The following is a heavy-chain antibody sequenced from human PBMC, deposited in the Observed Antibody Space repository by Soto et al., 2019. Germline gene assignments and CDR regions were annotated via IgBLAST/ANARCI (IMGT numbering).Heavy chain of an antibody. V-gene: IGHV3-49*03. Sequence: GGSLRLSCTASGFTFGDYAMSWFRQAPGKGLEWVGFIRSKAYGGTTEYAASVKGRFTISRDDSKSIAYLQMNSLKTEDTAVYYCTRAGYYDFWSGFLSDAFDIWGQGTMVTVSS. D-gene: IGHD3-3*01. CDR2: IRSKAYGGTT. CDR3: TRAGYYDFWSGFLSDAFDI. CDR1: GFTFGDYA. J-gene: IGHJ3*02.